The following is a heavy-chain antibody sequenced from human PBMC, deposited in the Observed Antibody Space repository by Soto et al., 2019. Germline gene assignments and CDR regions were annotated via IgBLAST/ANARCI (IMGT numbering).Heavy chain of an antibody. CDR1: GLPFISYS. CDR2: ISSSSSTI. D-gene: IGHD3-22*01. Sequence: VGSHRHSSTASGLPFISYSMNWVRQATGKGLEWVSYISSSSSTIYYADSVKGRFTISRDNAKNSLYLQMNSLRDEDTAVYYCARDAPPLAYYYDPNWFDPWGQGTLVTVSS. V-gene: IGHV3-48*02. CDR3: ARDAPPLAYYYDPNWFDP. J-gene: IGHJ5*02.